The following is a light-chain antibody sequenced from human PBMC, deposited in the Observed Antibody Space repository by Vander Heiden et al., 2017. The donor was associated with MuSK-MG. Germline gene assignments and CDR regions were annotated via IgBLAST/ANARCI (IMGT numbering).Light chain of an antibody. V-gene: IGKV3-11*01. CDR2: DAS. CDR3: QQRSNWPT. CDR1: QSVSSY. Sequence: EIVLTQSPATLSLSPGERATLSCRASQSVSSYLAWYQQKPGQAPRLLIYDASNRATGIPARFSGSGSGTDFTLTISSLEPEDFAVYYCQQRSNWPTFGPGTRLEIK. J-gene: IGKJ5*01.